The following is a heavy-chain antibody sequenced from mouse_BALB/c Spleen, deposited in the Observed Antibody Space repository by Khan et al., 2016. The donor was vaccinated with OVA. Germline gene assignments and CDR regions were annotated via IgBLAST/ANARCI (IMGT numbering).Heavy chain of an antibody. CDR1: GFTFSSYG. CDR2: ISSGGSYT. D-gene: IGHD2-3*01. Sequence: EVKLMESGRDLVKPGGSLKLSCAASGFTFSSYGMSWVRQTPDKRLEWVAAISSGGSYTYYPDSLKGRFTISRDNAKNTLYLQMSSLKSEDTAMYYCARQPGYYEGSAMDYWGQGTSATVSS. J-gene: IGHJ4*01. CDR3: ARQPGYYEGSAMDY. V-gene: IGHV5-6*01.